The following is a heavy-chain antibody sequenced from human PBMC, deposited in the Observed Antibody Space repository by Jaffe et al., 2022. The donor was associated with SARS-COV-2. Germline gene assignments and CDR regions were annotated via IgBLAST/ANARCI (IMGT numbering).Heavy chain of an antibody. V-gene: IGHV1-46*01. CDR2: INPSDGST. J-gene: IGHJ4*02. CDR3: ARGYAHSEVEY. D-gene: IGHD3-10*01. CDR1: GYTFTNYY. Sequence: QVQLVQSGAEVKKPGASVKVSCKASGYTFTNYYIHWVRQAPGQGLEWMGIINPSDGSTSYAQKFQVRVTMTRDTSTSTVYMELSSLRSEDTAVYYCARGYAHSEVEYWGQGALVTVSS.